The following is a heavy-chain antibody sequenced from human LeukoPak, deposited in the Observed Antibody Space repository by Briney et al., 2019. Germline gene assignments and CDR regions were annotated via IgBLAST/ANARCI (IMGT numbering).Heavy chain of an antibody. CDR1: GYTLTELS. Sequence: ASVKVSCKVSGYTLTELSMHWVRQAPGKGLEWMGGFDPEDGETIYAQKFQGRVTMTEDTSTDTAYMELSSLRSEDMAVYYCATDLGRLGAFDIWGQGTMVTVSS. CDR2: FDPEDGET. CDR3: ATDLGRLGAFDI. J-gene: IGHJ3*02. D-gene: IGHD2-15*01. V-gene: IGHV1-24*01.